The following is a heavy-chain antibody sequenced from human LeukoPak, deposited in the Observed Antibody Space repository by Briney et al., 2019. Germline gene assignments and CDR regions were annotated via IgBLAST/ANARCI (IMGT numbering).Heavy chain of an antibody. J-gene: IGHJ4*02. D-gene: IGHD6-19*01. CDR3: ARDLSSGPGY. V-gene: IGHV3-21*01. CDR1: GFTSSSYS. CDR2: ISSSSSYI. Sequence: GGSLRLSCTTSGFTSSSYSMNWVRQAPGKGLEWVSSISSSSSYIYYADSVKGRFTISRDNAKNSLYLQMNSLRAEDTAVYYCARDLSSGPGYWGQGTLVTVSS.